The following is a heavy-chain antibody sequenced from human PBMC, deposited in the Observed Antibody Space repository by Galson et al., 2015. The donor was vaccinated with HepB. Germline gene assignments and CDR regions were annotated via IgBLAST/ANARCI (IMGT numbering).Heavy chain of an antibody. J-gene: IGHJ3*02. V-gene: IGHV3-23*01. Sequence: SLRLSCAASGLTFSTYAMSWVRQAPGKGLEWLSTISGSGGSIYYADSVKGRVAISRYNSKSTLYLQMNGLRAEDTAVYFCAKFFSGTYYLDAFDIWGHGTLVTVPS. CDR1: GLTFSTYA. CDR2: ISGSGGSI. CDR3: AKFFSGTYYLDAFDI. D-gene: IGHD1-26*01.